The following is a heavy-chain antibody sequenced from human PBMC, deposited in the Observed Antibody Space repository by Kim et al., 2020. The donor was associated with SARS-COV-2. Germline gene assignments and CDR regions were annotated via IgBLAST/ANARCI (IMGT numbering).Heavy chain of an antibody. Sequence: SETLSLTCAVYGGSFSGYYWSWIRQPPGKGLEWIGEINHSGSTNYNPSLKSRVTISVDTSKNQFSLKLSSVTAADTAVYYCARGRWGSGSFFVIPPTDIWGQGTMVTVSS. CDR1: GGSFSGYY. D-gene: IGHD3-10*01. J-gene: IGHJ3*02. CDR3: ARGRWGSGSFFVIPPTDI. CDR2: INHSGST. V-gene: IGHV4-34*01.